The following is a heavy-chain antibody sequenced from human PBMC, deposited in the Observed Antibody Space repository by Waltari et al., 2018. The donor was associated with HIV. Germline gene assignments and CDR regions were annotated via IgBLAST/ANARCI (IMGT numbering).Heavy chain of an antibody. Sequence: EVRLFESGGGLVPPGGSLRLSCNASGFTFTSYAMNWVRQTPRKGLEWVSSISGRGGTTYYLDSVRGRFTISRDNSKDTLYLQMNSLRAEDSAVYYCARDLQIGAAVTGPSWFDPWGQGTLVTVSS. CDR3: ARDLQIGAAVTGPSWFDP. CDR1: GFTFTSYA. J-gene: IGHJ5*02. D-gene: IGHD6-19*01. V-gene: IGHV3-23*01. CDR2: ISGRGGTT.